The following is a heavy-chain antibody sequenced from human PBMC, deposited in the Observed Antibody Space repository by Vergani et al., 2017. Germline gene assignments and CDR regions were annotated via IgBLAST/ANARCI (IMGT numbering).Heavy chain of an antibody. CDR1: GFTFDDYT. V-gene: IGHV3-43*01. Sequence: EVQLVESGGVVVQPGGSLRLSCAASGFTFDDYTMHWVRQAPGKGLEWVSLISWDGGSTYYADSVKGRFTIARDNSKNSLYLQMNSLRTEDTALYYCAKQVHIRADYYYYGMDVWGQGTTVTVSS. J-gene: IGHJ6*02. CDR2: ISWDGGST. CDR3: AKQVHIRADYYYYGMDV. D-gene: IGHD1-26*01.